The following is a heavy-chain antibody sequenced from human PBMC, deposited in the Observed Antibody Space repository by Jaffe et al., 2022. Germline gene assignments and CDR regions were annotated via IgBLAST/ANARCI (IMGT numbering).Heavy chain of an antibody. CDR2: IRSKANSYAT. CDR3: ARWVIVVVGSSWFDP. V-gene: IGHV3-73*02. D-gene: IGHD3-22*01. J-gene: IGHJ5*02. CDR1: GFTFSGSA. Sequence: EVQLVESGGGLVQPGGSLKLSCAASGFTFSGSAMHWVRQASGKGLEWVGRIRSKANSYATAYAASVKGRFTISRDDSKNTAYLQMNSLKTEDTAVYYCARWVIVVVGSSWFDPWGQGTLVTVSS.